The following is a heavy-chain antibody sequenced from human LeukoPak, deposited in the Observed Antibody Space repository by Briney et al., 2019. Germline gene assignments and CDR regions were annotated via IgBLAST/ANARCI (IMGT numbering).Heavy chain of an antibody. Sequence: PGGSLRLSCAASGFTFSSYSMNWVRQAPGKGLEWVSSISSSSSYIYYADSVKGRFTISRDNAKNSLYLQMNSLRAEDTAVYYCARDASSLGYCSGGSCCDVDYWGQGTLVTVSS. CDR1: GFTFSSYS. CDR3: ARDASSLGYCSGGSCCDVDY. V-gene: IGHV3-21*01. D-gene: IGHD2-15*01. J-gene: IGHJ4*02. CDR2: ISSSSSYI.